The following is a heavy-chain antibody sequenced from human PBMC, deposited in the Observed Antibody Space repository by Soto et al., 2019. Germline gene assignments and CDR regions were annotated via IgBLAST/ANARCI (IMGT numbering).Heavy chain of an antibody. Sequence: PSETLSLTCTVSGGSVSSGSYYWSWIRRPPGKGLEWIGYIYYSGSTNYNPSLKSRVTISVDTSKNQFSLKLSSVTAADTAVYYCAREYSSSSFPGYYYYGMDVWGQGTTVTGSS. D-gene: IGHD6-6*01. V-gene: IGHV4-61*01. CDR1: GGSVSSGSYY. J-gene: IGHJ6*02. CDR2: IYYSGST. CDR3: AREYSSSSFPGYYYYGMDV.